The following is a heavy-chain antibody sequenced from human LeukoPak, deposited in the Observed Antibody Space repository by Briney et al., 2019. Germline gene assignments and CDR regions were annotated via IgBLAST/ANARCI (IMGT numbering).Heavy chain of an antibody. J-gene: IGHJ5*02. CDR3: ASLLFTIFGVDPGWFDP. CDR2: IYYSGST. Sequence: SQTLSLTCTVSGGSISSGDYYWSWIRQPPGKGLEWIGYIYYSGSTYYNPSLKSRVTISVDTSKNQFSLKLSSVTAADTAVYYCASLLFTIFGVDPGWFDPWGQGTLVTVSS. CDR1: GGSISSGDYY. V-gene: IGHV4-30-4*01. D-gene: IGHD3-3*01.